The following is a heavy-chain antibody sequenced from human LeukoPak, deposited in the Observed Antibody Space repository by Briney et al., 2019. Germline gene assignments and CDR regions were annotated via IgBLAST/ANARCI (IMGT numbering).Heavy chain of an antibody. CDR2: IYYSGSA. D-gene: IGHD3-10*01. Sequence: SETLSLTCTVFGGSISSYYWSWIRQPPGKGLEWIGYIYYSGSANSNPSLKSRVTISVDTSNNQFSLKLSAVTAADTAVYYCAMLSEMYVSGRYYKVFDYWGQGTLVTVSS. V-gene: IGHV4-59*01. CDR1: GGSISSYY. CDR3: AMLSEMYVSGRYYKVFDY. J-gene: IGHJ4*02.